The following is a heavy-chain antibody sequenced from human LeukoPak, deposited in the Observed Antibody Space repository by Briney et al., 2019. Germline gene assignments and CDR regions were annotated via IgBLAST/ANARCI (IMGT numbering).Heavy chain of an antibody. D-gene: IGHD3-9*01. CDR1: GGSIRSFF. V-gene: IGHV4-59*01. CDR3: AKTYYDILTGYGGPYYMDV. CDR2: IYYSGST. J-gene: IGHJ6*03. Sequence: SETLSLTCTVSGGSIRSFFWSWIRQPPGKGLEWIGYIYYSGSTYYNPSLKSRVSISVDTSKNQFSLKLSSVTAADTAVYYCAKTYYDILTGYGGPYYMDVWGKGTTVTVSS.